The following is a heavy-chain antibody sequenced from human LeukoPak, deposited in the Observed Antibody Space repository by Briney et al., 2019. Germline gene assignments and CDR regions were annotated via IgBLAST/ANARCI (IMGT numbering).Heavy chain of an antibody. CDR2: IYYSGST. J-gene: IGHJ4*02. D-gene: IGHD1-26*01. CDR1: GGSISSYY. Sequence: SETLSLTCTVSGGSISSYYWSWIRQPPGKGLKWIGYIYYSGSTNYNPSLKSRVTISVDTSKNQFSLKLSSVTAADTAVYYCAGGAVASFDYWGQGTLVTVSS. V-gene: IGHV4-59*01. CDR3: AGGAVASFDY.